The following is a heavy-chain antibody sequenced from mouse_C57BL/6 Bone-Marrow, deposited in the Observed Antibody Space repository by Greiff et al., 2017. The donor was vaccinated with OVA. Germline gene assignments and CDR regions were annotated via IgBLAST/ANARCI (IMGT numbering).Heavy chain of an antibody. Sequence: EVKLVESGGGLVKPGGSLKLSCAASGFTFSSYAMSWVRQTPEKRLEWVATISDGGSYTYYPDNVKGRFTISRDNAKNNLYLQMSHLKSEDTAMYYCARHGKLLFDDWGQGTTLTVSS. CDR3: ARHGKLLFDD. J-gene: IGHJ2*01. CDR1: GFTFSSYA. V-gene: IGHV5-4*03. CDR2: ISDGGSYT.